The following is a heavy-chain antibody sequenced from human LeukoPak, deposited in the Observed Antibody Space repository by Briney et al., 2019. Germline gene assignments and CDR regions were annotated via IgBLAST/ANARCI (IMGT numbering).Heavy chain of an antibody. CDR2: IYYSGST. CDR3: ARRGSGWYYFDY. V-gene: IGHV4-39*01. D-gene: IGHD6-19*01. Sequence: SETLSLTCTVSGGSISSSSYYWGWIRQPPGKGLEWIGSIYYSGSTYYNPSLKSRVTISVDTSKDQFSLKLSSVTAADTAVYYCARRGSGWYYFDYWGQGTLVTVSS. CDR1: GGSISSSSYY. J-gene: IGHJ4*02.